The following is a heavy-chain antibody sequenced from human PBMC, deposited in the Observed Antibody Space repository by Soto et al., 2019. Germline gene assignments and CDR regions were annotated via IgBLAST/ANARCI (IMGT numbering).Heavy chain of an antibody. CDR2: ITPIFGTT. J-gene: IGHJ6*02. CDR3: ARVITVTPVGYYGMDV. Sequence: QVQLVQSGAEVKKPGSSVKVSCKASGGTFSNYAISWVRQAPGQGLEWMGGITPIFGTTTYAQRLQGRVTITADESSTTAHMELSSLRFEDTAVYYCARVITVTPVGYYGMDVWGQGTTVTVSS. V-gene: IGHV1-69*01. CDR1: GGTFSNYA. D-gene: IGHD4-4*01.